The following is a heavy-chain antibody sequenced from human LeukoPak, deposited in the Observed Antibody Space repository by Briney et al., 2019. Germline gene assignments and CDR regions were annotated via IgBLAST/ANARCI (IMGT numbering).Heavy chain of an antibody. Sequence: GGSLRLSCAASGFIFSSYGMHWVRQAPGKGLEWVAFIRYHGSNTYYADSVKGRLTVSRDNSKNTLFLQMNSVRVEDSAVYHCVNQYFDYWGQGSLVTVSS. V-gene: IGHV3-30*02. CDR2: IRYHGSNT. CDR1: GFIFSSYG. CDR3: VNQYFDY. J-gene: IGHJ4*02.